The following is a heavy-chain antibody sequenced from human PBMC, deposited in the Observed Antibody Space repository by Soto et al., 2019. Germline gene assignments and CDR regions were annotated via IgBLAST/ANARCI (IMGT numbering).Heavy chain of an antibody. V-gene: IGHV3-11*01. CDR2: ISSSGSTI. Sequence: GGSLRLSCAASGFTFSDYYMSWIRQAPGKGLEWVSYISSSGSTIYYADSVKGRFTISRDNAKNSLYLQMNSLRAEDTAVYYCATDRTPQHAFDIWGQGTMVTVSS. J-gene: IGHJ3*02. CDR1: GFTFSDYY. D-gene: IGHD1-1*01. CDR3: ATDRTPQHAFDI.